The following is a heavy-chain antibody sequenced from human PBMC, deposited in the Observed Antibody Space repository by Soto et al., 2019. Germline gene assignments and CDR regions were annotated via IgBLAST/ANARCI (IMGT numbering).Heavy chain of an antibody. V-gene: IGHV1-8*01. J-gene: IGHJ6*02. CDR1: GYTFSSYD. CDR3: ARVNYYGSGTYQDFHYYYAMGV. CDR2: MNPNSGDT. D-gene: IGHD3-10*01. Sequence: GASVKVSCKASGYTFSSYDINWVRQAPGQGLEWMGWMNPNSGDTGYAQKFQGRVTMTRNTSIRTAYMELSSLTSEDTAVYYCARVNYYGSGTYQDFHYYYAMGVWGQGTTVTVSS.